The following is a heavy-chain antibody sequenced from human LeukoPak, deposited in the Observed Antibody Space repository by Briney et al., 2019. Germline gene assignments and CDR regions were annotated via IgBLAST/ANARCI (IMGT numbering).Heavy chain of an antibody. CDR1: GGSISSGGYY. Sequence: PSQTLSLTCTVSGGSISSGGYYWSWIRQHPGKGLEWIGYIYYSGSTYYNPSLKSRVTISVDTSKNQFSLKLRSVTAADTAMYYCARRESSSSSFDYWGQGTLVTVSS. J-gene: IGHJ4*02. CDR2: IYYSGST. V-gene: IGHV4-31*03. CDR3: ARRESSSSSFDY. D-gene: IGHD6-6*01.